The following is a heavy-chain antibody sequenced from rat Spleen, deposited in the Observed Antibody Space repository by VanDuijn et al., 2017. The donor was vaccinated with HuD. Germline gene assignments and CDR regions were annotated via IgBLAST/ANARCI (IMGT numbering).Heavy chain of an antibody. CDR2: ISYDGGST. CDR1: GFTFSDYY. V-gene: IGHV5-20*01. D-gene: IGHD5-1*01. J-gene: IGHJ4*01. Sequence: EVQLAESGGGLVQPGRSLKLSCAASGFTFSDYYMAWVRQAPTKGLEWVASISYDGGSTYYRDSVKGRFTISRDNAKSSLYLQMDSLRSEDTATYYCTRAAAGSHAWGPGASVTVSS. CDR3: TRAAAGSHA.